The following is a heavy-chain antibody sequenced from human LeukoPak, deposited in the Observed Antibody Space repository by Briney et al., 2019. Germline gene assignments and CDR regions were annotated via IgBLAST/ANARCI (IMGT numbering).Heavy chain of an antibody. CDR2: ISSSSYI. J-gene: IGHJ4*02. Sequence: GGSLRLSCAASGFTFSSYSMNWVRQAPGKGLEWVSSISSSSYIYYADSMKGRFTISRDNAKNSLYLQMNSLRAEDTAVYYCARGQYSSGWYDFDYWGQGTLVTVPS. CDR1: GFTFSSYS. CDR3: ARGQYSSGWYDFDY. D-gene: IGHD6-19*01. V-gene: IGHV3-21*01.